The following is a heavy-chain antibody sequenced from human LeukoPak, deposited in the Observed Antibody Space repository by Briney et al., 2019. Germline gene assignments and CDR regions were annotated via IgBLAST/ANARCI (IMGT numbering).Heavy chain of an antibody. V-gene: IGHV3-30*02. Sequence: PGGSLRLSCEASGFTFSSYGMHWVRQAPGKGLEWVAFIRYDGRNKYYGDSVKGRFTISRDNAKNSLYLQMNSLRAEDTAVYYCARSLGYCSSTSCYPTGWFDPWGQGTLVTVSS. J-gene: IGHJ5*02. CDR1: GFTFSSYG. CDR2: IRYDGRNK. D-gene: IGHD2-2*01. CDR3: ARSLGYCSSTSCYPTGWFDP.